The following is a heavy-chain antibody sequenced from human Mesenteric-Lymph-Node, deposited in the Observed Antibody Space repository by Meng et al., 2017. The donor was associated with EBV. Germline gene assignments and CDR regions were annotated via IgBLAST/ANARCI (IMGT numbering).Heavy chain of an antibody. J-gene: IGHJ4*02. V-gene: IGHV4-34*02. Sequence: VHLKQWGGGLLKPSETLSLSCAVYGGSFNDSYWIWIPQAPGKGLEWIGEINHIRSVYYNPSLKSRVTISVDTSNNQISLRLTSVTAADTAIYYCARVRSSGSGLIRNYFDYWGQGTLVTVSS. D-gene: IGHD6-19*01. CDR2: INHIRSV. CDR1: GGSFNDSY. CDR3: ARVRSSGSGLIRNYFDY.